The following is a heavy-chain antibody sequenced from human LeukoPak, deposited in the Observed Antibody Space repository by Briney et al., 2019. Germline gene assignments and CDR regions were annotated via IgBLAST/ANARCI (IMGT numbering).Heavy chain of an antibody. CDR3: ARSRLPYSSSWYPAAFDI. CDR1: AYSFTSYW. J-gene: IGHJ3*02. CDR2: IYPGDSHT. Sequence: GESLKISCKGSAYSFTSYWIVWVRQMPGKGLEWMGIIYPGDSHTRYSPSFQGQVTISADKSISTAYLQWSSLKASDTAIYYCARSRLPYSSSWYPAAFDIWGQGTMVTVSS. D-gene: IGHD6-13*01. V-gene: IGHV5-51*01.